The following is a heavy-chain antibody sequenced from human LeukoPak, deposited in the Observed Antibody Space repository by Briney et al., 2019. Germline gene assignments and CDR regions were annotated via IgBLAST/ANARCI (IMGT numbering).Heavy chain of an antibody. CDR2: IYYSGST. Sequence: SETLSLTCTVSGGSISSGGYYWSWIRQPPGKGLEWIGYIYYSGSTYDNPSLKSRVTISVETSKNRFSLKLSSVTAADTAVYYCARGDWVSSSWVFDYWGQGTLVTVSS. CDR3: ARGDWVSSSWVFDY. J-gene: IGHJ4*02. D-gene: IGHD6-13*01. CDR1: GGSISSGGYY. V-gene: IGHV4-31*03.